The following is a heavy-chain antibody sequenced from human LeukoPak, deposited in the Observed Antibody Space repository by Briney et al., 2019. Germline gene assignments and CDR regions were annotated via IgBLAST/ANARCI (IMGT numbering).Heavy chain of an antibody. V-gene: IGHV1-24*01. D-gene: IGHD3-22*01. J-gene: IGHJ4*02. CDR3: ATDSTYYYDSSGYHFDY. Sequence: ASVKVSCKVSGYTLTELSMHWVRQAPGKGLEWMGGFDPEDGETIYAQKFQGRVTMTEDTSTDTAYMELSSLRSEDTAVYYCATDSTYYYDSSGYHFDYWGQGTLVTVSS. CDR1: GYTLTELS. CDR2: FDPEDGET.